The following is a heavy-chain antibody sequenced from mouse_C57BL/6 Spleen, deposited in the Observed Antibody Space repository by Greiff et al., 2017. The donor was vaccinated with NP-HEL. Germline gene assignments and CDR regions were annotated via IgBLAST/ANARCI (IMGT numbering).Heavy chain of an antibody. CDR1: GYTFTSYW. J-gene: IGHJ4*01. D-gene: IGHD2-5*01. V-gene: IGHV1-55*01. CDR2: IYPGSGST. Sequence: VQLQQPGAELVKPGASVKMSCKASGYTFTSYWITWVKQRPGQGLEWIGDIYPGSGSTNYNEKFKSKATLTVDKSSSTAYMQLSSLTSEDSAVYYCARMFYYSNYDAMDYWGQGTSVTVSS. CDR3: ARMFYYSNYDAMDY.